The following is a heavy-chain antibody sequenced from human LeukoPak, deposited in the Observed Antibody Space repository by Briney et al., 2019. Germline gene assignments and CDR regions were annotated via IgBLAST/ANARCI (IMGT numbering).Heavy chain of an antibody. V-gene: IGHV1-8*03. J-gene: IGHJ4*02. CDR2: MNPNTGNT. CDR3: ARFGGRAAKDDRLDY. D-gene: IGHD3-16*01. CDR1: GYIFTSFD. Sequence: ASVKVSCKASGYIFTSFDINWVRQAPGQGLEWMAWMNPNTGNTGFAQKFQGTVTVSWNTDISTAYMELNSLRSEDTAVYYCARFGGRAAKDDRLDYWGQGTLVTVSS.